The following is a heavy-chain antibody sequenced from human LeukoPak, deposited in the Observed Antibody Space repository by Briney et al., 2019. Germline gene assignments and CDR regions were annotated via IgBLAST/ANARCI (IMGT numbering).Heavy chain of an antibody. CDR2: ISSSSSYI. D-gene: IGHD1-20*01. CDR3: ARDRVTGTRRTDY. Sequence: PGGSLRLSCAASGFTFSSYSMNWVRQAPGKGLEWVSSISSSSSYIYYADSVKGRFTISRDNAKNSLYLQMNSLRAEDTAVYYCARDRVTGTRRTDYWGQGTLVTVSS. J-gene: IGHJ4*02. V-gene: IGHV3-21*04. CDR1: GFTFSSYS.